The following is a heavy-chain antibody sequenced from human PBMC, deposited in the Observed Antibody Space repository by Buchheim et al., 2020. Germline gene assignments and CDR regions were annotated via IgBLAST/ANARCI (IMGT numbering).Heavy chain of an antibody. V-gene: IGHV1-2*02. J-gene: IGHJ4*02. CDR2: INPNSGGT. Sequence: QVQLVQSGAEVKKPGASVKVSCKASGYTLSDYYMHWVRQVPGQGLEWMGWINPNSGGTNYAQKFQGRVTMTRDTSMSTGYRELSRLRSDDTAGYYCARGLNWNSMGIDYWGQEPL. D-gene: IGHD1-7*01. CDR3: ARGLNWNSMGIDY. CDR1: GYTLSDYY.